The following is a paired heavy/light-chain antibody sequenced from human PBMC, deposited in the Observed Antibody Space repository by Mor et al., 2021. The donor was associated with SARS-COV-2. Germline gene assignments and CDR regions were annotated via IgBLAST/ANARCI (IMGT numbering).Light chain of an antibody. V-gene: IGLV1-36*01. CDR2: YDD. Sequence: QSVLTQSPSVSEAPRQRVTISCSGSSSNIGNNAVNWYQQLPGKTPKLLIYYDDLLPSGVSARFSGSKSGTSASLAISGLQSEDEADYYCAVWDDSLNGVVFGGGTKLTVL. J-gene: IGLJ2*01. CDR1: SSNIGNNA. CDR3: AVWDDSLNGVV.
Heavy chain of an antibody. D-gene: IGHD1-26*01. J-gene: IGHJ4*02. CDR3: ARGEVVGADQLIYYFDK. CDR1: GGSISVYY. V-gene: IGHV4-59*01. Sequence: QVQLQESGPGLVKPSGTLSLTCSVSGGSISVYYWNWIRQPPGKGLEWIGSIYYSGSTNYNPSLKSRVTISVDTSKNHFSLKLSSVTAADTAVYFCARGEVVGADQLIYYFDKWGQGALVTVSS. CDR2: IYYSGST.